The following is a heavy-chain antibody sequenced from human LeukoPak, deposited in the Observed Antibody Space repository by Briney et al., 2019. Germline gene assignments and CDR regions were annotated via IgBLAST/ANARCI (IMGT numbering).Heavy chain of an antibody. CDR1: GYTFTGYY. Sequence: ASVKVSCKASGYTFTGYYMHWGRQAPGQGLEWMGWINPNSGGTNYAQKFQGRVTMTRGTSISTAYMELSRLRSDDTAVYYCARTVAGREGFDYWGQGTLVTVSS. V-gene: IGHV1-2*02. D-gene: IGHD6-19*01. CDR3: ARTVAGREGFDY. CDR2: INPNSGGT. J-gene: IGHJ4*02.